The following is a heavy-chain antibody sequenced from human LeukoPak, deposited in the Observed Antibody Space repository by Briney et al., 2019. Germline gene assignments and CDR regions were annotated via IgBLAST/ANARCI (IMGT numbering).Heavy chain of an antibody. D-gene: IGHD3-10*01. CDR3: ASRISLYYSDY. CDR2: IYYSGST. V-gene: IGHV4-30-4*01. Sequence: SQTLSLTCTVSGGSISSGDYYWSWIRQPPGKGLEWIGYIYYSGSTYYNPSLKSRVTISVDTSKNQFSLKLSSVTAADTAVYYCASRISLYYSDYWGQGTLVIVSS. J-gene: IGHJ4*02. CDR1: GGSISSGDYY.